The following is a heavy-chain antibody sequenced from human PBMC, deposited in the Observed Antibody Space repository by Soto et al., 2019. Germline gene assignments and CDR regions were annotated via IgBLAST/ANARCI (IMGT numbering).Heavy chain of an antibody. J-gene: IGHJ6*02. Sequence: GGSLRLSCAASGFTFRNYALHWVRQAPGKGLEWVAVISYDVSKKYYADSVKGRFTISRDNSNNMLYLQMNSLRAEDTAMYYCARATPTAYCSSTTCSYYYYYGMDVWGQGTTVTVSS. CDR1: GFTFRNYA. D-gene: IGHD2-2*01. CDR3: ARATPTAYCSSTTCSYYYYYGMDV. CDR2: ISYDVSKK. V-gene: IGHV3-30-3*01.